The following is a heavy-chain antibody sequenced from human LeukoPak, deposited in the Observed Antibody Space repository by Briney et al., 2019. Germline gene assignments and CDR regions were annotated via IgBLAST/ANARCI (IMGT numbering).Heavy chain of an antibody. V-gene: IGHV3-74*01. Sequence: GGSLRLSCAASGFTFSSYWMYWVRQAPGKGLVWVSRINSDGSRTSYADSVKGRFTISRDNAKNTLYLQMNSLRAEDTAVYYCASSASYPLDYWGQGTLVTVPS. CDR2: INSDGSRT. CDR1: GFTFSSYW. CDR3: ASSASYPLDY. D-gene: IGHD3-10*01. J-gene: IGHJ4*02.